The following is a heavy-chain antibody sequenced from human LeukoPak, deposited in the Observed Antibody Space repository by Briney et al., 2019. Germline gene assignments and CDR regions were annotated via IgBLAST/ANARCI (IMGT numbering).Heavy chain of an antibody. V-gene: IGHV3-23*01. D-gene: IGHD2-2*01. CDR2: ISGSGGST. CDR3: AKAGVTVPAANVKWFDP. J-gene: IGHJ5*02. Sequence: GGSLRLSCAASGFTFSSYGMTWVRQAPGKGLEWVSAISGSGGSTYYADSVKGRFTISRDNSEDTLYLQMNSLRAEDTAIYYCAKAGVTVPAANVKWFDPWGQGTLVTVSS. CDR1: GFTFSSYG.